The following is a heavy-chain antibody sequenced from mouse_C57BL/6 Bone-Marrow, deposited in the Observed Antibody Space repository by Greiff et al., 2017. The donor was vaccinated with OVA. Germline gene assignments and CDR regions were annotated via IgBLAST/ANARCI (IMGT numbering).Heavy chain of an antibody. CDR3: ACTTVVAPYGYFDV. Sequence: QVQLQQPGAELLKPGASVKMSCKASGYTFTSYWITWVKPRPGQGLEWIGDLYPGSGSTHYNAKFKSKATLTVDTSSSTAYMQLSSLTSEDSAVYYCACTTVVAPYGYFDVWGTGTTVTVSA. D-gene: IGHD1-1*01. CDR2: LYPGSGST. CDR1: GYTFTSYW. V-gene: IGHV1-55*01. J-gene: IGHJ1*03.